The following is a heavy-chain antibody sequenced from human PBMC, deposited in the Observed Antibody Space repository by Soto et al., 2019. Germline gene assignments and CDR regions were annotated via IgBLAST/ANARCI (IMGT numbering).Heavy chain of an antibody. J-gene: IGHJ3*02. D-gene: IGHD4-17*01. CDR2: ISSSGSTI. CDR3: ASDYGDYLVAFDI. Sequence: GGSLRLCCAASGFTFSDYYMTWIRQAPGKGLEWVSYISSSGSTIYYADSVKGRFTISRDNAKNSLYLQMNSLRAEDTAVYCCASDYGDYLVAFDIWGQGTMVTV. V-gene: IGHV3-11*01. CDR1: GFTFSDYY.